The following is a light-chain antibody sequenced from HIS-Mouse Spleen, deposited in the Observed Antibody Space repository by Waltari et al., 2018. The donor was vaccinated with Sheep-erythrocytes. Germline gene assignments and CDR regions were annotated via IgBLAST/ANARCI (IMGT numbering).Light chain of an antibody. J-gene: IGLJ2*01. V-gene: IGLV3-1*01. CDR1: KLGDKY. CDR3: QAWDSSTVV. CDR2: QDS. Sequence: SYELTQPPSVSVSPGQTASITCSGDKLGDKYACWYQQTPGQSPVLVLYQDSKRPSGIPERFSGSNSGNTATLTISGTQAMDEADYYCQAWDSSTVVFGGGTKLTVL.